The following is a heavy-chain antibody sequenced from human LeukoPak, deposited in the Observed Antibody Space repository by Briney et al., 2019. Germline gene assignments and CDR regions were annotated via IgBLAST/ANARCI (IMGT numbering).Heavy chain of an antibody. V-gene: IGHV4-59*01. J-gene: IGHJ6*02. CDR3: ARDFRENYGSRGMDV. CDR2: IYYSGST. Sequence: SETLSLTCTVSGGSITSYWSWIRQPPGKGLEWIGYIYYSGSTNYNPSLKSRVTMSIDTSKNQFSLKLSSVTAADTAVYYCARDFRENYGSRGMDVWGQGTTVTVSS. CDR1: GGSITSY. D-gene: IGHD3-16*01.